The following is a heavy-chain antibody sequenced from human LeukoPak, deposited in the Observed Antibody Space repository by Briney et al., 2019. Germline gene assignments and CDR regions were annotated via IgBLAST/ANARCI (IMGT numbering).Heavy chain of an antibody. CDR1: GYTFTSYG. CDR2: ISAYNGNT. D-gene: IGHD2-2*01. V-gene: IGHV1-18*04. CDR3: ARAEYQLLSGFDY. Sequence: GASVKVSCKASGYTFTSYGVGWVRQAPGQGLEWVGWISAYNGNTNYAQKLQGRVTMTPDPSTSTAYMELSSLRSDDTAAYSCARAEYQLLSGFDYWGQGTLVTVSS. J-gene: IGHJ4*02.